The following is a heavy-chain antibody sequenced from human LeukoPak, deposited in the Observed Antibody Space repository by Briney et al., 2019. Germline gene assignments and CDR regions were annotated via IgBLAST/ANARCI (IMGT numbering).Heavy chain of an antibody. CDR1: GGSISSHY. CDR2: IYSSGNT. CDR3: ARVLQGYDFWSGTNYGVDV. D-gene: IGHD3-3*01. J-gene: IGHJ6*02. V-gene: IGHV4-4*07. Sequence: SQTLSLTCAVSGGSISSHYWTWIRQPAGKGLEWIGRIYSSGNTNYNPSLKSRVTMSLDTSKNQFSLKLSSVTAADTAVYYCARVLQGYDFWSGTNYGVDVWGQGTTVTVSS.